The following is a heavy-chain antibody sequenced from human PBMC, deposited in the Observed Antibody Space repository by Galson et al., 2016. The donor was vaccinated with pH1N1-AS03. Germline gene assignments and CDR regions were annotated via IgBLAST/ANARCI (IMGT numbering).Heavy chain of an antibody. J-gene: IGHJ4*02. D-gene: IGHD1-1*01. CDR3: ARNWNYFNL. Sequence: SLRLSCAASGFTFDYLYMSWIRQAPGKGLEWISFISTAGITTHYADSVKGRFTISRDNANNSLYLEMTSLRPEDTAIYYCARNWNYFNLWGQGVLVTVSS. V-gene: IGHV3-11*01. CDR1: GFTFDYLY. CDR2: ISTAGITT.